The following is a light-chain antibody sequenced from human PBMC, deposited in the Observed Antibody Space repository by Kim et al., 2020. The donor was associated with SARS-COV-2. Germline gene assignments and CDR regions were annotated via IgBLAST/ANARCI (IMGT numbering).Light chain of an antibody. CDR3: AAWDDSLSGPWV. J-gene: IGLJ3*02. Sequence: QSVLAQPPSASGTPGQRVTISCSGGNSNIGSNYVFWYQQLPGTAPKLLIYRNNQRPSGVPDRFSGSKSGTSASLAISGLRSDDEADYYCAAWDDSLSGPWVFGGGTQLTVL. CDR2: RNN. CDR1: NSNIGSNY. V-gene: IGLV1-47*01.